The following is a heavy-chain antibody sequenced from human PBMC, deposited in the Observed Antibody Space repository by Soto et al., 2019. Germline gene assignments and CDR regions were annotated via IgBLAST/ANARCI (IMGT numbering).Heavy chain of an antibody. CDR3: ARGRSEVVGASSHFDY. Sequence: SETLSLTXAVYGGSFSGYYWSWIRQPPGKGLEWIGEINHSGSTNYNPSLKSRVTISVDTSKNQFSLKLSSVTAADTAVYYCARGRSEVVGASSHFDYWGQGTLVTVSS. D-gene: IGHD1-26*01. J-gene: IGHJ4*02. CDR2: INHSGST. CDR1: GGSFSGYY. V-gene: IGHV4-34*01.